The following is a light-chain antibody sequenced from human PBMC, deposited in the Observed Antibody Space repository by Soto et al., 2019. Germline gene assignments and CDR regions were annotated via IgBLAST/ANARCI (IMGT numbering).Light chain of an antibody. CDR2: GAS. CDR1: QSVSSSY. CDR3: QQYGSSLLWT. Sequence: EIVLTQSPGTLSLSPGERATLSCRASQSVSSSYVAWYQQKPGQAPRLLIYGASSRATGIPDRFSGGGSGTDFTLTISRLEPEDFAVYYCQQYGSSLLWTFGQGTKVEIK. J-gene: IGKJ1*01. V-gene: IGKV3-20*01.